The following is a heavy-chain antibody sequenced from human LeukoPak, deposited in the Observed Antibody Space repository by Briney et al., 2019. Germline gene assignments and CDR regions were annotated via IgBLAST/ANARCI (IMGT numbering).Heavy chain of an antibody. V-gene: IGHV1-24*01. CDR1: GYTFTGYY. D-gene: IGHD6-19*01. CDR3: ATDSSGLQSYFDY. CDR2: FDPEDGET. Sequence: VKVSCKASGYTFTGYYMHWVRQAPGKGLEWMGGFDPEDGETIYAQKFQGRVTMTEDTSTDTAYMELSSLRSEDTAVYYCATDSSGLQSYFDYWGQGTLVTVSS. J-gene: IGHJ4*02.